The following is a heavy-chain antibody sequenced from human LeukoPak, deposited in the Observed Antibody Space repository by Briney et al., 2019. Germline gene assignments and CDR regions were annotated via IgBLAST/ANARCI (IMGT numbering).Heavy chain of an antibody. V-gene: IGHV3-23*01. CDR2: ICASGGST. J-gene: IGHJ4*02. CDR1: GLPFRRYA. CDR3: AKAPATRIAAAGSSGDC. D-gene: IGHD6-13*01. Sequence: GGSLRLSCAASGLPFRRYAMSWVRDAPGEGLEWVSAICASGGSTYYAHPVKGGFPISRDNPKNTLSLQINILRPEATAVYYCAKAPATRIAAAGSSGDCWGEGTLVTVSS.